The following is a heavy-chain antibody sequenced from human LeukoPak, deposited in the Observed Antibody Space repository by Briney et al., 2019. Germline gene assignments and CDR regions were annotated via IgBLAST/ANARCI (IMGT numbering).Heavy chain of an antibody. CDR2: INSDGSST. Sequence: GGSLRLSCAASGFTFSSYWMHWVRQAPGKGLVWVSRINSDGSSTSYADSVKGRFTISRDNAKNTLYLQMNSLRAEDTAVYYCARDPPPIRYFDWLSYPQNDAFDIWGQGTMVTVSS. J-gene: IGHJ3*02. V-gene: IGHV3-74*01. D-gene: IGHD3-9*01. CDR1: GFTFSSYW. CDR3: ARDPPPIRYFDWLSYPQNDAFDI.